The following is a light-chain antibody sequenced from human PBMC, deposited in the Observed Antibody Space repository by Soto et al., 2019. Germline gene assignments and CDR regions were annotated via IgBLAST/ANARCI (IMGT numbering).Light chain of an antibody. V-gene: IGLV1-40*01. CDR2: GNS. CDR3: XSYDSSLSGYV. CDR1: SSNIGAGYD. J-gene: IGLJ1*01. Sequence: QSVLTQPXSVSGAPGQRVTISCTGSSSNIGAGYDVHWYQQLPGTAPKLLIYGNSNRPSGVPDRFSGSKSGTXXXLAITGLQXEDEADYYCXSYDSSLSGYVFGTGTXXTVL.